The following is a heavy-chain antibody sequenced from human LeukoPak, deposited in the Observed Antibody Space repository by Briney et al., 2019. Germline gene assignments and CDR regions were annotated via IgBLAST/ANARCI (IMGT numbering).Heavy chain of an antibody. D-gene: IGHD3-9*01. Sequence: PSETLSLTCTVSGGSISSSSYYWGWIRQPPGKGLEWIGSIYYSGSTYYNPSLKSRVTISVDTSKNQFSLKLSSVTAADTAVYYCAGTVLRYFDWLSNYYYGIDVWGQGTTVTVSS. J-gene: IGHJ6*02. CDR1: GGSISSSSYY. CDR3: AGTVLRYFDWLSNYYYGIDV. CDR2: IYYSGST. V-gene: IGHV4-39*01.